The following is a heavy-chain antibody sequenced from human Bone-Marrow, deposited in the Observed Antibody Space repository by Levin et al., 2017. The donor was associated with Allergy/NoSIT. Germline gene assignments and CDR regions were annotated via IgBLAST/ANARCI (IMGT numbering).Heavy chain of an antibody. Sequence: GSLRLSCTVSGGSISSYYWSWIRQPPGKGLEWIGYIYYSGSTNYNPSLKSRVTISVDTSKNQFSLKLSSVTAADTAVYYCARGEFWSGYYDYYYYGMDVWGQGTTVTVSS. J-gene: IGHJ6*02. CDR1: GGSISSYY. CDR3: ARGEFWSGYYDYYYYGMDV. D-gene: IGHD3-3*01. V-gene: IGHV4-59*01. CDR2: IYYSGST.